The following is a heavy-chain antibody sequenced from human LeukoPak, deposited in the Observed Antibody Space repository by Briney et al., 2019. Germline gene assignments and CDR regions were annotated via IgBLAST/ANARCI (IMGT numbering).Heavy chain of an antibody. Sequence: SETLSLTCTVSGGSISSYHWSWIRQPAGKGLEWIGRIYTSGSTNYNPSLKSRVTMSVDTSKNQFSLKLSSVTAADTAVYYCAGLYYYGSGSSFDYWGQGTLVTVSS. CDR2: IYTSGST. CDR1: GGSISSYH. V-gene: IGHV4-4*07. CDR3: AGLYYYGSGSSFDY. J-gene: IGHJ4*02. D-gene: IGHD3-10*01.